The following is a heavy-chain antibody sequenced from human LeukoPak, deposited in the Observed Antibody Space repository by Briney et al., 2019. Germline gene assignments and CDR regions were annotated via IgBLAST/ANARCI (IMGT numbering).Heavy chain of an antibody. Sequence: PSETLSLTCTVSGGSINNFHWGWIRQPPGKGLEWIGYIYYSGSTNYNPSLKSRVTISLDTSKNQFSLKLTSVTAADTAVYYCARYSPGGYYFDYWGQGTLVTVSS. V-gene: IGHV4-59*01. J-gene: IGHJ4*02. CDR3: ARYSPGGYYFDY. CDR1: GGSINNFH. CDR2: IYYSGST. D-gene: IGHD2-15*01.